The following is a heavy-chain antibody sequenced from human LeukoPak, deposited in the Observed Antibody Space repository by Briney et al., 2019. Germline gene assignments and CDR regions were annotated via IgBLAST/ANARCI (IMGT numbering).Heavy chain of an antibody. CDR1: GFTASSNY. D-gene: IGHD6-13*01. V-gene: IGHV3-66*02. CDR3: ASLAAAGTIVDY. Sequence: GGSLRLSCAASGFTASSNYMSWVRQAPGKGLEWVSVIYSGGSTYYADSVKGRFTISRDNSKNTLYLQMNSLRAEDTAVYYCASLAAAGTIVDYWGQGTLVTVSS. CDR2: IYSGGST. J-gene: IGHJ4*02.